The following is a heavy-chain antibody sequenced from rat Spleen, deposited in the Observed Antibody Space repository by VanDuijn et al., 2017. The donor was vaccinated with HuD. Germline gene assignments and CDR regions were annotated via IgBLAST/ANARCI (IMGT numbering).Heavy chain of an antibody. CDR2: ITYDGSST. J-gene: IGHJ2*01. Sequence: EVQLVESDGGLVQPGRSLKLSCAASGFTFSDCYMAWVRQAPTKGLDWVATITYDGSSTYYRDSVKGRFTISRDNAKSTLYLQMDSLRSEDTATYSCARHRGYGYNYRNYFDYWGQGVIVTVSS. CDR3: ARHRGYGYNYRNYFDY. V-gene: IGHV5-29*01. D-gene: IGHD1-9*01. CDR1: GFTFSDCY.